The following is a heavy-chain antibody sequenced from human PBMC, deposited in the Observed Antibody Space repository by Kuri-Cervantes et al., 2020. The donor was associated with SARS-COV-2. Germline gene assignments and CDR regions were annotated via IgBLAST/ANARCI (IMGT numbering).Heavy chain of an antibody. J-gene: IGHJ4*02. CDR2: FSSSSSYI. D-gene: IGHD3-16*01. CDR1: GFTFSSYS. Sequence: GESLKISCAASGFTFSSYSMNWVRQAPGKGLEWVSSFSSSSSYIYYADSVKGRFTISRDNAKNSLYLQMNSLRADDTAVYYCARVGLGGDFNYWGQGTLVTVSS. V-gene: IGHV3-21*01. CDR3: ARVGLGGDFNY.